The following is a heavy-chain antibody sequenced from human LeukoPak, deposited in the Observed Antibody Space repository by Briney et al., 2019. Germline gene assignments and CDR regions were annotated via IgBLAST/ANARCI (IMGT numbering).Heavy chain of an antibody. CDR2: ISIMSSTI. Sequence: GGSLRLSCAVSVFTFSDYYMSWIPEAPGRGVGGVSYISIMSSTIYKADSVKGRFTTPRDNAKNSLSLQVNSLRAEDTAVYYCARGVGQLFVIWGQGTMVTVSS. V-gene: IGHV3-11*01. CDR1: VFTFSDYY. J-gene: IGHJ3*02. CDR3: ARGVGQLFVI. D-gene: IGHD1-26*01.